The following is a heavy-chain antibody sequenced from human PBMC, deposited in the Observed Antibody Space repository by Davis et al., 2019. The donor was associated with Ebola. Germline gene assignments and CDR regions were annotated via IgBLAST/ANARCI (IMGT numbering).Heavy chain of an antibody. Sequence: GESLKTPCAASGVTFSSHWIHRVRQGPGKGLVWVSRINSDGRTTDYADSVKGRFTISRDNAKNTLYLQMNSLRAEDTAVYFCARGGPEGSTSQWGYWGQGTLVTVSS. V-gene: IGHV3-74*01. CDR2: INSDGRTT. J-gene: IGHJ4*02. CDR3: ARGGPEGSTSQWGY. D-gene: IGHD6-19*01. CDR1: GVTFSSHW.